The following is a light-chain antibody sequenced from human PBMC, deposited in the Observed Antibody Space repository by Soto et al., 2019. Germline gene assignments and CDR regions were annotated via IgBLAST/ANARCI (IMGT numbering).Light chain of an antibody. Sequence: IVLTQSPGILSLSPGERATLSCRASQSVGRRYLAWYQQKPGQTPILLIYDISERASDIPDRFSGSGSGTDFTLTISSLVPEDFAVYYCQYQGTFGGGTKVEIK. CDR3: QYQGT. CDR2: DIS. V-gene: IGKV3-20*01. CDR1: QSVGRRY. J-gene: IGKJ4*01.